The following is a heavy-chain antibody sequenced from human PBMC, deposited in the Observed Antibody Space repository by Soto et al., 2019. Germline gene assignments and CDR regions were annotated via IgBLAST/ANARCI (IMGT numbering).Heavy chain of an antibody. Sequence: QVQLQESGPGLVKPSQTLSLTCTVSGGSISSGGYYWSWIRQHPGKGLEWIGYIYYSGSTYSNPSLKSRVTISVDTSKNQFALKLSSVTAADTAVYYCARSTVTYYYFDYWGQGTLVTVSS. CDR2: IYYSGST. D-gene: IGHD4-17*01. V-gene: IGHV4-31*03. J-gene: IGHJ4*02. CDR3: ARSTVTYYYFDY. CDR1: GGSISSGGYY.